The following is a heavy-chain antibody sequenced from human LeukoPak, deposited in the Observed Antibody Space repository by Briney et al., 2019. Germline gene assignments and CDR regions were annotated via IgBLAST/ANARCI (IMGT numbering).Heavy chain of an antibody. V-gene: IGHV4-34*01. Sequence: SETLSLTCAVYGGSFSGYYWSWIRQPPGKGLEWIGEINHSGSTNYNPSLKSRVTISVDTSKNQFSLKLSSVTAADTAVYYCARSGSSGWYDAFDIWGKGTMVTVSS. D-gene: IGHD6-19*01. J-gene: IGHJ3*02. CDR2: INHSGST. CDR1: GGSFSGYY. CDR3: ARSGSSGWYDAFDI.